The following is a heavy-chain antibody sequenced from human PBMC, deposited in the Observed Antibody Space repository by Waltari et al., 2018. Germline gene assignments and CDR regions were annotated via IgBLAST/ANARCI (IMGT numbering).Heavy chain of an antibody. V-gene: IGHV1-24*01. CDR3: ARAGKSSGWPTEAYYFDY. D-gene: IGHD6-19*01. J-gene: IGHJ4*02. CDR1: GYTLTELS. CDR2: FDPEDGET. Sequence: QVQLVQSGAEVKKPGASVKVSCKVSGYTLTELSMHWVRQAPGKGLEWMGGFDPEDGETIDAQKVQGRVTMTEDTSTDTAYMELSSLRSEDTAVYYCARAGKSSGWPTEAYYFDYWGQGTLVTVSS.